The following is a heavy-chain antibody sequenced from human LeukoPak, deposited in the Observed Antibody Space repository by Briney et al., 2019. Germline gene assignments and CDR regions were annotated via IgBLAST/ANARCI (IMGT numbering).Heavy chain of an antibody. V-gene: IGHV4-59*04. J-gene: IGHJ4*02. CDR3: ATLHSDYDRRIDY. CDR2: IYYGVTT. D-gene: IGHD5-12*01. CDR1: GGSISSHY. Sequence: PSETPSLTCAVSGGSISSHYWSWIRQPPGKGLEWIGYIYYGVTTYYNPSLKSRVTISIDTSKNQFSLQLSSVTAADTAVYYCATLHSDYDRRIDYWGQGTLVTVSS.